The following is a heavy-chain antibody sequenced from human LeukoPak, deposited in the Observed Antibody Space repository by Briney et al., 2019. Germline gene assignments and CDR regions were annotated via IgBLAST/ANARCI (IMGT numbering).Heavy chain of an antibody. CDR3: ASHRGVAGKEVNGKIYYYYGMDV. CDR2: MNPNSGNT. J-gene: IGHJ6*02. Sequence: ASVKVSCKASGYTFTSYDINWVRQATGQGLEWMGWMNPNSGNTGYAQKFQGRVTLTRNTSISTAYMELSSLRSEDTAVYYCASHRGVAGKEVNGKIYYYYGMDVWGQGTTVTVSS. D-gene: IGHD6-19*01. V-gene: IGHV1-8*01. CDR1: GYTFTSYD.